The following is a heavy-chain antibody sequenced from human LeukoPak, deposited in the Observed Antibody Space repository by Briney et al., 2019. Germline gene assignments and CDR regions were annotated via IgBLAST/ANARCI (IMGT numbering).Heavy chain of an antibody. Sequence: SQTLSLTCTVSGGSISSGDYYWSWIRQPAGKGLEWIGRIYTSGSTNYNPSLESRVTISVDTSKNQFSLKLSSVTAADTAVYYCAREAYYDFWSGYEKSRYYCYYMDVWGKGTTVTVSS. V-gene: IGHV4-61*02. CDR1: GGSISSGDYY. CDR2: IYTSGST. CDR3: AREAYYDFWSGYEKSRYYCYYMDV. D-gene: IGHD3-3*01. J-gene: IGHJ6*03.